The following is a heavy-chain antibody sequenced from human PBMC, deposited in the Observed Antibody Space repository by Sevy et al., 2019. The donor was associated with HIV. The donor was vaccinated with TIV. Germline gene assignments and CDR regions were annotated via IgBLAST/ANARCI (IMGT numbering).Heavy chain of an antibody. CDR3: AKEVYYYDSHSADWFDP. CDR1: GFNISPYA. Sequence: GGSLRLSCSASGFNISPYALHWVRLTPGKGLQWLAVVSKDGTNKDYADFVKGRFSLSRDNSKNTLYLQMSNLRPEDTAVYYCAKEVYYYDSHSADWFDPWGQGTLVTVSS. V-gene: IGHV3-30*04. D-gene: IGHD3-22*01. J-gene: IGHJ5*02. CDR2: VSKDGTNK.